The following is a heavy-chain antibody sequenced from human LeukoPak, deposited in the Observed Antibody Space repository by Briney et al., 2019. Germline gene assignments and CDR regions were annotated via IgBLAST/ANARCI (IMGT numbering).Heavy chain of an antibody. Sequence: PSETLSLTCAVYGGSFSGYYWSWIRQPPGKGLEWIGEINHSGSTNYNPSLKSRVTISVDTSKNHFPLKLRSGTGADNAVEYCAGGKEQLYGTFDYWGQGTLVTVSS. J-gene: IGHJ4*02. CDR1: GGSFSGYY. D-gene: IGHD6-6*01. CDR2: INHSGST. V-gene: IGHV4-34*01. CDR3: AGGKEQLYGTFDY.